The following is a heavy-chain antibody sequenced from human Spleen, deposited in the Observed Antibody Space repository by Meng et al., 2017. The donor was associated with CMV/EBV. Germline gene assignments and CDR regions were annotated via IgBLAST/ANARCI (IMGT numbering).Heavy chain of an antibody. J-gene: IGHJ4*02. D-gene: IGHD1-26*01. Sequence: ASVQVSCKTSGYTFIDYYIHWVRHAPGEGLEWMAWINPKTGGTHSAQKFQGRVTMTRDTSVSTVYMELTSLKFDDTAVFYCARGGRIVGATDYWGQGTQVTVSS. V-gene: IGHV1-2*02. CDR2: INPKTGGT. CDR1: GYTFIDYY. CDR3: ARGGRIVGATDY.